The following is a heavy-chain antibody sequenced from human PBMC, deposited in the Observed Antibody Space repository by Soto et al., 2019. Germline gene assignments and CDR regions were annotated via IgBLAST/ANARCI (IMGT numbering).Heavy chain of an antibody. CDR1: GGTFSSYA. J-gene: IGHJ4*02. D-gene: IGHD1-26*01. CDR2: IIPIFGTA. CDR3: ARDGFIVGASSSFQY. V-gene: IGHV1-69*13. Sequence: ASVKVSCKASGGTFSSYAISWVRQAPGQGLEWMGGIIPIFGTANYAQKFQGRVTITADESTSTAYMELNSLKTEDTGVYYCARDGFIVGASSSFQYWGQGTLVTVS.